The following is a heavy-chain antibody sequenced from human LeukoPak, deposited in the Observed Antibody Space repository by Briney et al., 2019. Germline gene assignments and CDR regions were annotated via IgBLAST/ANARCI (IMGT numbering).Heavy chain of an antibody. CDR2: ISGSGGNT. Sequence: PGGSLRLSCAASGFTFSSYAMSWVRQAPGKGLEWVSAISGSGGNTYYADSVKGRFTISRDNSKNTLYLQMNSLRAEDTAVYYCARDQQKRGYSYGLDYYYGMDVWGQGTTVTVSS. CDR3: ARDQQKRGYSYGLDYYYGMDV. V-gene: IGHV3-23*01. J-gene: IGHJ6*02. CDR1: GFTFSSYA. D-gene: IGHD5-18*01.